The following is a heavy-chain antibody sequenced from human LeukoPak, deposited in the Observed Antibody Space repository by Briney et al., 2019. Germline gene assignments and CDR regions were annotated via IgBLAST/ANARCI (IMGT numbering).Heavy chain of an antibody. CDR2: ISGSGDNT. V-gene: IGHV3-23*01. Sequence: GGSLRLSCAASGFTFSSYAMSWVRQAPGKGLEWVSGISGSGDNTYYADSVKGRFTISRDNSKNTLYVQVNSPGTEDTAAYYCAKGSYYDSSGSFYFGYWGQGTLVTVSS. CDR3: AKGSYYDSSGSFYFGY. CDR1: GFTFSSYA. J-gene: IGHJ4*02. D-gene: IGHD3-22*01.